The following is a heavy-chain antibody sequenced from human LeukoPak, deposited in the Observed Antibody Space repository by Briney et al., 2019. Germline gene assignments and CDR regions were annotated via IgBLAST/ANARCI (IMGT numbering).Heavy chain of an antibody. V-gene: IGHV3-74*03. J-gene: IGHJ4*02. CDR3: VRALGDY. Sequence: GGSLRLSCAASGFTFRSYWMHWVRQVPGKGLVWVARISPDGTLITYADSVKGRFTFSRDIARNTLYLQMNSLRSEDTAVYYCVRALGDYWGQGTLVTVSS. CDR2: ISPDGTLI. CDR1: GFTFRSYW. D-gene: IGHD7-27*01.